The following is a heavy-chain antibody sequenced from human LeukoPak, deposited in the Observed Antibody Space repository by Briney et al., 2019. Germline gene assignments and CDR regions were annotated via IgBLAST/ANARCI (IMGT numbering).Heavy chain of an antibody. V-gene: IGHV4-34*01. Sequence: PSETLSLTCAVYGGSFSGYYWSWIRQPPGKGLEWIGEINHSGSTNYNPSLKSRVTISVDTSKNQFSLKLSSVTAADTAVYYCARVGYYDSSGGPNTPDAFDIWGQGTMVTVSS. J-gene: IGHJ3*02. CDR2: INHSGST. CDR1: GGSFSGYY. D-gene: IGHD3-22*01. CDR3: ARVGYYDSSGGPNTPDAFDI.